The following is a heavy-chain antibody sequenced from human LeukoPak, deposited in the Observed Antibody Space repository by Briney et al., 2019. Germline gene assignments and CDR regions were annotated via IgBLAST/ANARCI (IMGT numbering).Heavy chain of an antibody. Sequence: GGSLRLSCAASGFTFSSYGMHWVRQAPGKGLEWVAVISYDGSNKYYAGSVKGRFTISRDNSKNTLYLQMNSLRAEDTAVYYCAKDYGLWGFFDYWGQGTLVTVSS. J-gene: IGHJ4*02. CDR1: GFTFSSYG. CDR3: AKDYGLWGFFDY. V-gene: IGHV3-30*18. CDR2: ISYDGSNK. D-gene: IGHD4/OR15-4a*01.